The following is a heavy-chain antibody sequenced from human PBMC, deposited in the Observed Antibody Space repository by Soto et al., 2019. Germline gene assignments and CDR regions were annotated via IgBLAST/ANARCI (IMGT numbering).Heavy chain of an antibody. J-gene: IGHJ1*01. Sequence: EVQLLESGGGLVQPGGSLRLFCAASGFTFSNSAMSWVRQAPGKGLEWVSGISGSGFSTYYADSVKGRFTISRDNYKNTLYLQMNSLRAEDTALYYCAKDAAILGDPEYFQHWGQGTLVTVSS. CDR1: GFTFSNSA. V-gene: IGHV3-23*01. CDR2: ISGSGFST. CDR3: AKDAAILGDPEYFQH. D-gene: IGHD2-2*02.